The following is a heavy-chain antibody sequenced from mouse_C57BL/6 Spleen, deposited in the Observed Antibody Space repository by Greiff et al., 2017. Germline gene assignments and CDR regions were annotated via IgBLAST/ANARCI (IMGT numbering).Heavy chain of an antibody. Sequence: QVQLQQSGAELVRPGASVKLSCKASGYTFTDYYITWVKQRPGQGLEWIARIYPGSGNTYYNEKFKGKATLTAEKSSSTAYMQLSSLTSEDSAVYFCARSGYESFFDYWGQGTTLTVSS. CDR2: IYPGSGNT. J-gene: IGHJ2*01. D-gene: IGHD2-2*01. CDR3: ARSGYESFFDY. CDR1: GYTFTDYY. V-gene: IGHV1-76*01.